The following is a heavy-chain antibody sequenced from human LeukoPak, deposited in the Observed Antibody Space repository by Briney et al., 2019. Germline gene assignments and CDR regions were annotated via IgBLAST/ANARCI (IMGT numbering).Heavy chain of an antibody. V-gene: IGHV3-48*01. CDR1: GFTFSSYS. D-gene: IGHD3-3*01. J-gene: IGHJ3*02. Sequence: GGSLRLSCAASGFTFSSYSMNWVRQAPGKGLEWVSYISSSSSTIYYADSEKGRFTISRDNAKNSLYLQMNSLRAEDTAVYYCARDTSTIFGVVSHDAFDIWGQGTMVTVSS. CDR2: ISSSSSTI. CDR3: ARDTSTIFGVVSHDAFDI.